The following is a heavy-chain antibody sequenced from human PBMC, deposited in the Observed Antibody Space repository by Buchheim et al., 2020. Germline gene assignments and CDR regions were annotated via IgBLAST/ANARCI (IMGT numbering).Heavy chain of an antibody. CDR3: ARQADGDYNY. Sequence: QLQLQESGPGLVKPSETLSLTCPVSGGSISSSSYYWGWIRQPPGKGLEWIGSIYYRGSPYYTPSLKSRVTISVATPKNQFSLKLSAVTAADTAVYYCARQADGDYNYWGQGTL. D-gene: IGHD4-17*01. J-gene: IGHJ4*02. CDR1: GGSISSSSYY. V-gene: IGHV4-39*01. CDR2: IYYRGSP.